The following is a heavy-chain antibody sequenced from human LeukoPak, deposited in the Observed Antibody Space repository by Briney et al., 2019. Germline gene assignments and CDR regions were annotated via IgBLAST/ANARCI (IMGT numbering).Heavy chain of an antibody. Sequence: SQTLSLTCAISGDSVSSNSAAWNWIRQSPSRGLEWLGRTYYRSKWYNDYAVSVKSRITINPDTSKNQFSLQLNSVTPEDTAVYYCARGYDFWSGYPIREYNWFDPWGQGTLVTVSS. V-gene: IGHV6-1*01. CDR2: TYYRSKWYN. J-gene: IGHJ5*02. CDR3: ARGYDFWSGYPIREYNWFDP. D-gene: IGHD3-3*01. CDR1: GDSVSSNSAA.